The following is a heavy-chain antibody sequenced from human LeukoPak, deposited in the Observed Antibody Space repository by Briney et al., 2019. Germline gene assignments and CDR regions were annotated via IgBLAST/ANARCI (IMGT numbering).Heavy chain of an antibody. V-gene: IGHV1-2*06. CDR1: GYTFTGYY. D-gene: IGHD3-22*01. CDR2: INPNSGGT. Sequence: ASVKVSCKASGYTFTGYYMHWVRQAPGQGLEWMGRINPNSGGTNYAQKFQGRVTMTRDTSISTAYMELSRLRSDDTAVYYCARGTKNYYDSSGYYYEDYWGQGTPVTVAS. CDR3: ARGTKNYYDSSGYYYEDY. J-gene: IGHJ4*02.